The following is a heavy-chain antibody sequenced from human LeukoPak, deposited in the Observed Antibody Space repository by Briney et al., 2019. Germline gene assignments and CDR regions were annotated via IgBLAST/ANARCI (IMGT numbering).Heavy chain of an antibody. J-gene: IGHJ6*02. V-gene: IGHV4-31*03. Sequence: SETLSLTCTVSGGSISSGGYYWSWIRQHPGKGLEWIGYIYYSGSTYYNPSLKSRVTISVDTSKNQFSLKLSSVTAADTAVYYCARDGMSSGWYRGYYYYGMDVWGQGTTVTVSS. D-gene: IGHD6-19*01. CDR3: ARDGMSSGWYRGYYYYGMDV. CDR1: GGSISSGGYY. CDR2: IYYSGST.